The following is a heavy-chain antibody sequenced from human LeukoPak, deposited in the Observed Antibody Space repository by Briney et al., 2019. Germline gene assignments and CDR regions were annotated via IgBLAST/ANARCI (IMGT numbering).Heavy chain of an antibody. Sequence: ASVKVSCKASGYTFTSYGISWVRQAPGQGLEWMGWINVYNGKTNYAQSLQGRVTTTTDTTTSTAYMELRSLRSDDTAVYYCARFQYTGTYRPYHYYGMDVWGQGSTVTVSS. D-gene: IGHD1-26*01. CDR1: GYTFTSYG. J-gene: IGHJ6*02. CDR3: ARFQYTGTYRPYHYYGMDV. CDR2: INVYNGKT. V-gene: IGHV1-18*01.